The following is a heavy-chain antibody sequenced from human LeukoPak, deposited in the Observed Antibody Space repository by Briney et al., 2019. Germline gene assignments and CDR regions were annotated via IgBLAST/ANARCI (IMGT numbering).Heavy chain of an antibody. Sequence: GGSLRLSCAASGFTFSSYEMNWVRQAPGKGLEWVSYISSSGSTIYYADSVKGRFTISRNNSNNTLYLQMNSLRAADTAVYYCAKDGLIGTTGHFDYWGQGTLVTVSS. CDR3: AKDGLIGTTGHFDY. D-gene: IGHD1-20*01. J-gene: IGHJ4*02. CDR1: GFTFSSYE. V-gene: IGHV3-48*03. CDR2: ISSSGSTI.